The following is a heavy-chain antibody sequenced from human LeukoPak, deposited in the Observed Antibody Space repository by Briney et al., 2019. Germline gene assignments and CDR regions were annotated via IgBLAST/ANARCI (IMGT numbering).Heavy chain of an antibody. J-gene: IGHJ4*02. D-gene: IGHD6-19*01. CDR1: RFTFSTYS. CDR3: ARDGAVSGRYYFDY. Sequence: GGSLRLSCAASRFTFSTYSMSWVRQAPGKGLEWVANIKQDGSEKYYVDSVKGRFTISRDNAKNSLYLQMNSLRAEDTAGYYCARDGAVSGRYYFDYWGQGPRVPVPS. V-gene: IGHV3-7*01. CDR2: IKQDGSEK.